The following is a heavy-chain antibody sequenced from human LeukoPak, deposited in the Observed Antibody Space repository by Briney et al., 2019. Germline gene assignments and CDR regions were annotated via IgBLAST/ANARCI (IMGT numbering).Heavy chain of an antibody. V-gene: IGHV1-2*02. D-gene: IGHD6-25*01. CDR3: AREGAAAEDVNWFDP. J-gene: IGHJ5*02. CDR1: GYTFTGYY. CDR2: INPNSGNT. Sequence: ASVKVSCKASGYTFTGYYMHWLRQAPGQGLEWMGWINPNSGNTHYAQKFQDRVTMTRDTSISTAYMELNSLRSDDTAVYYCAREGAAAEDVNWFDPWGQGTLVTVSS.